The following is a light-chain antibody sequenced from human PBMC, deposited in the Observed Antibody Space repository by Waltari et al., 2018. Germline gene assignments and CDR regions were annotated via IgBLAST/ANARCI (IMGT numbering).Light chain of an antibody. V-gene: IGLV1-40*01. Sequence: QSVLTQPPSVSGAPGQRVTISCTGRSSNTGAGSDVHWHQQLPGTAARLLIFGNNNRPSGVPDRFSGSKSGTSAFLAITGLQAEDEGDYYCQSHDGSVSGPMFGGGTKLTVL. CDR2: GNN. CDR1: SSNTGAGSD. J-gene: IGLJ3*02. CDR3: QSHDGSVSGPM.